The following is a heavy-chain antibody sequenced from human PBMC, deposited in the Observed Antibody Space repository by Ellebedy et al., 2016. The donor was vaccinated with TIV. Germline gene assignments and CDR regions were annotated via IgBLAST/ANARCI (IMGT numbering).Heavy chain of an antibody. V-gene: IGHV3-74*01. CDR2: INSDGRST. J-gene: IGHJ6*03. Sequence: GESLKISXAASGFSFSSYWMHWVRQAPGKGLVWVSRINSDGRSTSYADSVKGRFTVSRDNAKNSLHLQMNSLRAEDTAVYYCASGPQGYYYYMDVWGIGTTVTVSS. CDR1: GFSFSSYW. CDR3: ASGPQGYYYYMDV.